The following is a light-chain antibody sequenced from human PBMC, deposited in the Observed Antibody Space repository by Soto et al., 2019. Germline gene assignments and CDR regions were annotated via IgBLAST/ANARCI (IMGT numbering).Light chain of an antibody. V-gene: IGKV1-27*01. J-gene: IGKJ4*01. Sequence: DIQMTQSPSSLSASVGDRVTITCRASQGISNYLAWYQQIPGKVPKLLIYAASTLQSGVPSRFSGSGSGTTFNLTISRLQPEDGDTYYCQKYIRAPLTFGGGTNVEIK. CDR2: AAS. CDR1: QGISNY. CDR3: QKYIRAPLT.